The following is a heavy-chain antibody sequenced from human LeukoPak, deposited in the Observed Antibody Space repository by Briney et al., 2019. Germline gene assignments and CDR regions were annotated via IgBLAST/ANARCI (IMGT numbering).Heavy chain of an antibody. Sequence: ASVKVSCKASGYTFTSYDINWVRQATGQGLEWTGWMNPNSGNTGYAQKFQGRVTMTRNTSISTAYMELSSLRSEDTAVYYCARGGIAAAGKRFDPWGQGTLVTVSS. D-gene: IGHD6-13*01. CDR3: ARGGIAAAGKRFDP. CDR1: GYTFTSYD. J-gene: IGHJ5*02. V-gene: IGHV1-8*01. CDR2: MNPNSGNT.